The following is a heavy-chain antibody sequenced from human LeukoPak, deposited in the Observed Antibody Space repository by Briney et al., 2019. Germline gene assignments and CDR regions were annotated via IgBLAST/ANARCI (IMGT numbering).Heavy chain of an antibody. D-gene: IGHD5-12*01. Sequence: ASVKVSCKASGYTFTGYYMHWVRQAPGQGLEWMGWINPNSGGTNYAQKFQGRVTMTRDMSTSTVYMELSSLRSEDTAVYYCARDGSPRWLRLEHDVSWFDPWGQGTLVTVSS. V-gene: IGHV1-2*02. CDR3: ARDGSPRWLRLEHDVSWFDP. CDR1: GYTFTGYY. CDR2: INPNSGGT. J-gene: IGHJ5*02.